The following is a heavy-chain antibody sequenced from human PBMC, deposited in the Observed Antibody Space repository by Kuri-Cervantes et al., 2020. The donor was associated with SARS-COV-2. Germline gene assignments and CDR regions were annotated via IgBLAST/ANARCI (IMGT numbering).Heavy chain of an antibody. Sequence: GGSLRLSCAASGFTFSSYSMNWVRQAPGKGLEWVSSISSSSTYIYYADSVKGRFTISSDNAKNSLYLQMISLRAEDTAVYYCARDLPKITLILIAIFKDSYAMDVWGQGTTVTVSS. V-gene: IGHV3-21*01. CDR2: ISSSSTYI. D-gene: IGHD3-22*01. CDR1: GFTFSSYS. J-gene: IGHJ6*02. CDR3: ARDLPKITLILIAIFKDSYAMDV.